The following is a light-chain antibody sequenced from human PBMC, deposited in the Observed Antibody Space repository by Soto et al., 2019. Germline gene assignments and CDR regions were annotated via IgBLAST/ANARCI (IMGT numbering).Light chain of an antibody. V-gene: IGKV1-39*01. CDR1: QGISTY. J-gene: IGKJ5*01. Sequence: DIQMAQSPSSLSASEGVRVTITCRASQGISTYLNWYHQKPGKAPKLLIYAASSLQSGVPSRFSGSGSGTDFTLTISSLQREDFATYYCQQSYNAPITVGQGTRLEIK. CDR2: AAS. CDR3: QQSYNAPIT.